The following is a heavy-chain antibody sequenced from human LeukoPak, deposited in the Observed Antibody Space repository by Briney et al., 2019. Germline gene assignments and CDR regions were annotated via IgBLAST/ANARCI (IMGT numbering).Heavy chain of an antibody. CDR3: AKTASEYYYDSSGYSRPPDY. Sequence: PGGSLRLSCAASGFTFDDYAMHWVRQAPGKGLEWVSGISWNSGSIGYADSVKGRFTISRDNAKNSLYLQMNSLRAEDTALYYCAKTASEYYYDSSGYSRPPDYWGQGTLVTVSS. D-gene: IGHD3-22*01. CDR1: GFTFDDYA. CDR2: ISWNSGSI. J-gene: IGHJ4*02. V-gene: IGHV3-9*01.